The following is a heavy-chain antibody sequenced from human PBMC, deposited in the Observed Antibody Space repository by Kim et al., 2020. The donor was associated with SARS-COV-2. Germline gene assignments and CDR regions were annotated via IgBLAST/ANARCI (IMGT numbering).Heavy chain of an antibody. D-gene: IGHD6-13*01. J-gene: IGHJ4*02. V-gene: IGHV4-39*07. CDR3: ARDDGPGIAAADY. Sequence: SETLSLTCTVSGGSISSSSYYWGWIRQPPGKGLEWIGSIYYSGSTYYNPSLKSRVTISVDTSKNQFSLKLSSVTAADTAVYYCARDDGPGIAAADYWGQGTLVTVSS. CDR2: IYYSGST. CDR1: GGSISSSSYY.